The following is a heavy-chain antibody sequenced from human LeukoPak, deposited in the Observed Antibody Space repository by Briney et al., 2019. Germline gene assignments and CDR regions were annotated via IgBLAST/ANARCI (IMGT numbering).Heavy chain of an antibody. Sequence: GGSLRLSCAASGFTFSSSAMSWVRQAPGKGLEWVSGISGSGGSTYYADSVKGRFTISRDNSKNTLHLQMNSLRAEDTAVYYCAKVFDYDYVWGSYRYGPFDYWGQGTLVTVSS. CDR1: GFTFSSSA. D-gene: IGHD3-16*02. V-gene: IGHV3-23*01. CDR3: AKVFDYDYVWGSYRYGPFDY. J-gene: IGHJ4*02. CDR2: ISGSGGST.